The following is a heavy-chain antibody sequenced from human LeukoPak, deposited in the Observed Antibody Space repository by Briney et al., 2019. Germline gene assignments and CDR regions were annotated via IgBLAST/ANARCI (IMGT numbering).Heavy chain of an antibody. J-gene: IGHJ4*02. CDR3: AGHHPRNTVDF. CDR1: GGFISSYY. V-gene: IGHV4-59*08. Sequence: PSETLSLTCTVSGGFISSYYWSWIRQPPGEGLEWIGYISYSGSTNYTPYLKSRVTISLDTSKNQFSLKLSSMTAADTAVYYCAGHHPRNTVDFWGQGTLVTVSS. D-gene: IGHD2/OR15-2a*01. CDR2: ISYSGST.